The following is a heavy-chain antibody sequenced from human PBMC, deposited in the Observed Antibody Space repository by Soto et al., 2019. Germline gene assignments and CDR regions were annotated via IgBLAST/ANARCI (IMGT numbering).Heavy chain of an antibody. CDR2: IYYSGST. J-gene: IGHJ3*02. CDR3: ARHERGFLEWLYPDAFDI. D-gene: IGHD3-3*01. Sequence: SETLSLTCTVSGGSISSYYWSWIRQPPGKGLEWIGYIYYSGSTNYNPSLKSRVTLSVDTSKNQFSLKLSSVTAAVTAVYYCARHERGFLEWLYPDAFDIWGQGTMVTVSS. CDR1: GGSISSYY. V-gene: IGHV4-59*08.